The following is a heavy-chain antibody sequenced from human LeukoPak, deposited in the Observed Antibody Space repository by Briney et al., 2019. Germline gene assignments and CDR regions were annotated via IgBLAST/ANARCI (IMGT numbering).Heavy chain of an antibody. CDR2: INHSGST. J-gene: IGHJ5*02. V-gene: IGHV4-34*01. CDR1: GGSFSGYY. D-gene: IGHD3-3*01. CDR3: ARAGSYDFWSGYYTGWFDP. Sequence: SDTLSLTCAVYGGSFSGYYWSWIRQPPGKGLEWIGEINHSGSTNYNPSLKSRVTISVDTSKNQFSLKLSSVTAADTAVYYCARAGSYDFWSGYYTGWFDPWGQGTLVTVSS.